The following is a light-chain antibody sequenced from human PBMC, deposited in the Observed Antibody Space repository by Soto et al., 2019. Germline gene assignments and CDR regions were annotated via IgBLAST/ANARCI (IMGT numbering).Light chain of an antibody. CDR2: GNS. Sequence: QSVLPQPPSVSGSPGQRVTISCTGSSSNIGAGYDVHWYQQLPGTAPKLLIYGNSNRPSGVPDRFSGSKSGTSASLAITGLQAEDEADYYCQSYDSSLSALFGGGTKVTVL. V-gene: IGLV1-40*01. CDR3: QSYDSSLSAL. CDR1: SSNIGAGYD. J-gene: IGLJ3*02.